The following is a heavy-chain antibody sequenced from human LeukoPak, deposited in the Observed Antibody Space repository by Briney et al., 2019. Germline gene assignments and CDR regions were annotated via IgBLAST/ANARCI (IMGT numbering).Heavy chain of an antibody. V-gene: IGHV4-59*01. CDR3: ARNYYDSSPFDY. Sequence: SETLSLTCTVSGGSISGYYWSWIRQPPGKGLEWIGYIYYSGSTNYNPSLKSRVTISVDTSKNQFSLKLSSVTAADTAVYYCARNYYDSSPFDYWDQGTLVTVSS. J-gene: IGHJ4*02. CDR1: GGSISGYY. D-gene: IGHD3-22*01. CDR2: IYYSGST.